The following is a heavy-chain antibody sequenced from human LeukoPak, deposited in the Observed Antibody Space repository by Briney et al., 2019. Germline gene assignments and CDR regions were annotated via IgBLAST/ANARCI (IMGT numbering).Heavy chain of an antibody. D-gene: IGHD2-15*01. J-gene: IGHJ4*02. CDR1: GFTFSSYA. CDR2: ISGSGGST. Sequence: PGGSLRLSCAASGFTFSSYAMSWVRQAPGKGLERVSAISGSGGSTYYADSVKGRFTISRDNSKNTLYLQMNSLRAEDTAVYYCAKEKGPLGYCSGGSCEYYFDYWGQGTLVTVSS. CDR3: AKEKGPLGYCSGGSCEYYFDY. V-gene: IGHV3-23*01.